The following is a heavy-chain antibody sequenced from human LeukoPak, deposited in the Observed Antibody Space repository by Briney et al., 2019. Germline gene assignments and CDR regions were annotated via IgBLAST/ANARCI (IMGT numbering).Heavy chain of an antibody. Sequence: GGSLRLSCAASGFTFSSYGMHWVRQAPGKGLEWVAVISYDGSNKYYADSVKGRFTISRDNSKNTLYLQMNSLRAEDTAVYYCAKDQGCSGGSCYSNYYGMDVWGQGTTVTVSS. J-gene: IGHJ6*02. CDR3: AKDQGCSGGSCYSNYYGMDV. D-gene: IGHD2-15*01. CDR1: GFTFSSYG. CDR2: ISYDGSNK. V-gene: IGHV3-30*18.